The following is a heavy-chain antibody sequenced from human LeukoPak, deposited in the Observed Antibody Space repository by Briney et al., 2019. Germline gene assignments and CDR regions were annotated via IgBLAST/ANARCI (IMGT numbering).Heavy chain of an antibody. Sequence: SETLCLTCTASGCTISSYYWSWIRQPPGKGLEWIGYIYYSGSTNYNPSLKSRVTISVDTSKNQFSLKLSSVTAADTAVYYCARTEYGSGSYPSYYYYYMDVWSKGTTVTVSS. CDR1: GCTISSYY. CDR3: ARTEYGSGSYPSYYYYYMDV. V-gene: IGHV4-59*01. CDR2: IYYSGST. D-gene: IGHD3-10*01. J-gene: IGHJ6*03.